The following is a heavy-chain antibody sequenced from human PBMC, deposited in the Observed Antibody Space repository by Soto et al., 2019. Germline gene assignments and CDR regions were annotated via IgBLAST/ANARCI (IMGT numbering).Heavy chain of an antibody. CDR1: GDSISSNSAA. D-gene: IGHD4-4*01. V-gene: IGHV6-1*01. J-gene: IGHJ4*02. CDR2: TYYRSRWYH. Sequence: PSQTHSLTCAISGDSISSNSAAWNWIRQSPSGGFEWLGRTYYRSRWYHDYAVSVKSRIIINPDTSKNQVSLQLNSVTPDDAAVYYCASYRYDYWGQGTVVTVS. CDR3: ASYRYDY.